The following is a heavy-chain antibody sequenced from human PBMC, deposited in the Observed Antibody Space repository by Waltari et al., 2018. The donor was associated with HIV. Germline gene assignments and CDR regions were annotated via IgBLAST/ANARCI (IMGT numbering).Heavy chain of an antibody. D-gene: IGHD6-19*01. J-gene: IGHJ4*02. V-gene: IGHV4-39*01. CDR1: GGCITSRSPY. CDR3: ARHGGSRVGWGPGLH. Sequence: QLQLQESGTGPVTPSETPSLPSRASGGCITSRSPYWGWRRQSPGKGLEWVGSTYYSGTTHYNPSLKRRVAISVDTSRNQFSLKLTSVTATDTAVYFCARHGGSRVGWGPGLHWGQGSLVTVSS. CDR2: TYYSGTT.